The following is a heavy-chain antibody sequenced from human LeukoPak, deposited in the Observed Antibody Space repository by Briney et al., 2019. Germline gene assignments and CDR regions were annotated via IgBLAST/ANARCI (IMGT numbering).Heavy chain of an antibody. V-gene: IGHV5-51*01. D-gene: IGHD6-13*01. CDR3: ARQGVGSSSWYRVDY. J-gene: IGHJ4*02. CDR1: GYSFTSYW. CDR2: IYPGDSDT. Sequence: GESLKISCKGSGYSFTSYWIGWVRQMPGKGLGWMGIIYPGDSDTRYSPSFQGQVTIPADKSISTAYLQWSSLKASDTAMYYCARQGVGSSSWYRVDYWGQGTLVTVSS.